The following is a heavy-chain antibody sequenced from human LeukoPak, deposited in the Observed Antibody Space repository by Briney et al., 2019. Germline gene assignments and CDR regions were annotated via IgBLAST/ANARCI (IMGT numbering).Heavy chain of an antibody. CDR1: GGSISNYF. CDR2: IFYTGST. CDR3: ARVGGGYSYGYPFDY. Sequence: SETLSLTCTVSGGSISNYFWNWIRQPPGKGLEWIGYIFYTGSTNYNPSLKSRVTISVDTSRNQFSLKLSSVTAADTAVYYCARVGGGYSYGYPFDYWGQGTLVTVSS. V-gene: IGHV4-59*01. J-gene: IGHJ4*02. D-gene: IGHD5-18*01.